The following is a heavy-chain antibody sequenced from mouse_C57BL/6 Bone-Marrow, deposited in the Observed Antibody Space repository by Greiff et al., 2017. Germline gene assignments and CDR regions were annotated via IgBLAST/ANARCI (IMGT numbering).Heavy chain of an antibody. J-gene: IGHJ2*01. CDR1: GYTFTSYW. CDR2: IHPNSGST. D-gene: IGHD1-2*01. V-gene: IGHV1-64*01. Sequence: VQLQQPGAELVKPGASVKLSCKASGYTFTSYWMHWVKQRPGQGLEWIGMIHPNSGSTNYNEKFKSKATLTVDKSSSTAYMQLSSLTSEDSAVEYCARSPYYYGYLFDYWGQGTTLTVSS. CDR3: ARSPYYYGYLFDY.